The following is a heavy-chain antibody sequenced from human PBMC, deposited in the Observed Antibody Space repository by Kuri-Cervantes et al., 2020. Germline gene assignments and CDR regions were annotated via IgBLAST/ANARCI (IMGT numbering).Heavy chain of an antibody. V-gene: IGHV3-74*01. J-gene: IGHJ5*02. CDR3: VREVHSSGWYMWFDP. D-gene: IGHD6-13*01. Sequence: GGSLRLSCAASGFTFSSLWMHWVRQVPGKGLVWVSCIKTDGSSTYYADSVKGRFTISRDNAKNTMYLQISSLRVEDTGVYYCVREVHSSGWYMWFDPWGQGTQVTVSS. CDR1: GFTFSSLW. CDR2: IKTDGSST.